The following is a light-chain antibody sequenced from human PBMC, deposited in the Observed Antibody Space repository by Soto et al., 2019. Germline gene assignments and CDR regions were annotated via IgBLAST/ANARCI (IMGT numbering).Light chain of an antibody. CDR1: QSVSSN. J-gene: IGKJ4*01. CDR2: GAS. CDR3: QQYNNWPPNT. V-gene: IGKV3-15*01. Sequence: EIMMTQSPATVSVSPGERATLSCRASQSVSSNLAWYQQKPGQAPRLLIYGASTRATGIPARFSGSGSGTEFTLTISSLQSEDFAVYYCQQYNNWPPNTFGGGTKVEIK.